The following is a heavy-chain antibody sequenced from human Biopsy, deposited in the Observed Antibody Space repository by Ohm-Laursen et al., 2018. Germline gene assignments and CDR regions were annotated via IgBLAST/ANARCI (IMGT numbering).Heavy chain of an antibody. V-gene: IGHV4-39*01. J-gene: IGHJ5*02. CDR1: GGSISNNNYY. CDR2: IFYRGST. Sequence: GTLSLTWTVSGGSISNNNYYWGWIRQPPGKGLEWIGSIFYRGSTHYKPSLKSRVNISVDTSKNQFSLKLNSVTAADTAVYYCARDYDTSGYYYVSWGQGTLVTVSS. CDR3: ARDYDTSGYYYVS. D-gene: IGHD3-22*01.